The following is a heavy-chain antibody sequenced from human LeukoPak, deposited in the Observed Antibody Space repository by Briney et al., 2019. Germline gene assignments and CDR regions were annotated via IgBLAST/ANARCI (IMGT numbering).Heavy chain of an antibody. D-gene: IGHD3-10*01. J-gene: IGHJ4*02. CDR2: IKGDGSNK. V-gene: IGHV3-7*03. Sequence: GGSLRLSCAGSAFMFSDYWMAWVRQAPGKGLECVANIKGDGSNKYYVDSVEGRFTISRDNAKNSLYLQMNSLRVEDTAVYYCAGRGSGSYFDFWGQGTLVTVSS. CDR3: AGRGSGSYFDF. CDR1: AFMFSDYW.